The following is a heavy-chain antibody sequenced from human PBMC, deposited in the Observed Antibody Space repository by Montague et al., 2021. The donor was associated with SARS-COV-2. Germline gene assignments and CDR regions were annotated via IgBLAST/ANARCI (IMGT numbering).Heavy chain of an antibody. CDR2: SDHSGIT. CDR3: ARVISAVAGANFYFDY. D-gene: IGHD4/OR15-4a*01. V-gene: IGHV4-38-2*02. CDR1: GGSISSGSY. J-gene: IGHJ4*02. Sequence: SETLSLTCTVSGGSISSGSYWGWIRQPPGKGLEWIGTSDHSGITYYSPSLKSRVTISLDTSKNQFSLNLDSMTASDTAMYYCARVISAVAGANFYFDYWGQGTLVTVSS.